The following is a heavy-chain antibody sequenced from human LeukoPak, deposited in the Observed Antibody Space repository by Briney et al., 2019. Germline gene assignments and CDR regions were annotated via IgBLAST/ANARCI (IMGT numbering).Heavy chain of an antibody. Sequence: SETLSLTCAVYGGSFSGYYWSWIRQPPGKGLEWIGEINHSGSTNYNPSLRSRVAMSVDTSKNQVPLKLTSATAADTAVYYCARDGRGSRWELVFGANYYYYMDVWGEGTTVTDSS. V-gene: IGHV4-34*01. J-gene: IGHJ6*03. CDR2: INHSGST. CDR1: GGSFSGYY. D-gene: IGHD1-26*01. CDR3: ARDGRGSRWELVFGANYYYYMDV.